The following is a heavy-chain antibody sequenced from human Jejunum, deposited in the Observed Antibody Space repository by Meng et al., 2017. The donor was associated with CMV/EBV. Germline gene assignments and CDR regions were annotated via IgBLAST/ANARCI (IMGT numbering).Heavy chain of an antibody. Sequence: PGFTFTSYSMNGVRRDPGKGLEWVSSISSSSSYIYYADSVKGRFTISRDNAKNSLYLQMNSLRAEDMAVYYCARAGGIYDSPDVWGQGTTVTVSS. J-gene: IGHJ6*02. CDR3: ARAGGIYDSPDV. CDR2: ISSSSSYI. D-gene: IGHD3-3*01. V-gene: IGHV3-21*01. CDR1: GFTFTSYS.